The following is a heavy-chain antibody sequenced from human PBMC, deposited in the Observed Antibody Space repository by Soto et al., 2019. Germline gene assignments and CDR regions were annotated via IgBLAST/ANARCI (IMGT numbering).Heavy chain of an antibody. J-gene: IGHJ4*02. V-gene: IGHV4-31*03. D-gene: IGHD3-22*01. CDR1: GGSVSSNIYY. CDR3: ARGYDYDSGGYLFDY. CDR2: IYYSGST. Sequence: SETLSLTCSVSGGSVSSNIYYWTWIRKHPGKGPEWIGHIYYSGSTYYNPSLKSRVTISLDMSKNQFSLKLTSVSAADTAVYYCARGYDYDSGGYLFDYWGQGTLVTVSS.